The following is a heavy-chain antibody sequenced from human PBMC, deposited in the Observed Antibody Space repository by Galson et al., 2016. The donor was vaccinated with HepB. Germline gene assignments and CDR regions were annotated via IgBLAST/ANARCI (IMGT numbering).Heavy chain of an antibody. D-gene: IGHD3/OR15-3a*01. CDR3: AKDTGSGFFWTGYLSRGPVVSGGADS. CDR1: GVTFRDYA. CDR2: ITSNSGTI. Sequence: SLRLSCAASGVTFRDYAMHWVRQGPGKGLEWVSGITSNSGTIGYADSVKGRFTIPRDNAKKSLYLQMNSLRPEDTAYYYCAKDTGSGFFWTGYLSRGPVVSGGADSWGQGTLVTVSS. V-gene: IGHV3-9*01. J-gene: IGHJ4*02.